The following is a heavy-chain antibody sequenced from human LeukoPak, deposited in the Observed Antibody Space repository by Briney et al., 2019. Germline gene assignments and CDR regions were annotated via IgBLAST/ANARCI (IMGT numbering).Heavy chain of an antibody. D-gene: IGHD4-11*01. CDR3: ARAYSNVGLGFDY. CDR1: GGTFSSYA. CDR2: IIPIFGTA. J-gene: IGHJ4*02. V-gene: IGHV1-69*05. Sequence: SVKVSCKASGGTFSSYAISWVRQAPGQGLEWMGGIIPIFGTANYAQKFQGRVTITTDESTSTAYMELSSLRSEGTAVYYCARAYSNVGLGFDYWGQGTLVTVSS.